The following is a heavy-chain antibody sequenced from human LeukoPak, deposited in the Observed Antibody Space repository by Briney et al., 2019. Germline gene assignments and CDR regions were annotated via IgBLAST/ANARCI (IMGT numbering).Heavy chain of an antibody. CDR3: ARDRGGSYYPSYYYYGMDV. Sequence: RASVKVSCKASGYTFTSYGISWVRQAPGQGLEWMGWISAYNGNTNYAQKLQGRVTMTTDTSTSTAYMELRSLRSDDTAVYYCARDRGGSYYPSYYYYGMDVWGQGTTVTVSS. V-gene: IGHV1-18*01. CDR2: ISAYNGNT. D-gene: IGHD1-26*01. CDR1: GYTFTSYG. J-gene: IGHJ6*02.